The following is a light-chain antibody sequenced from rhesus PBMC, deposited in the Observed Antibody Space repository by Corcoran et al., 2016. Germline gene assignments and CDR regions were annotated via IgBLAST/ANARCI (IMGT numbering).Light chain of an antibody. CDR1: QGISSW. J-gene: IGKJ1*01. Sequence: DIQMTQSPSSLSASVGDKVTITCRASQGISSWLAWYQQKPGKAPNLLIYKASSLQTGAPSRFRGSGFGTAYTLSISSLQPEDFATDYCQQGYNTPRTFGQGTKVEIK. V-gene: IGKV1-18*01. CDR3: QQGYNTPRT. CDR2: KAS.